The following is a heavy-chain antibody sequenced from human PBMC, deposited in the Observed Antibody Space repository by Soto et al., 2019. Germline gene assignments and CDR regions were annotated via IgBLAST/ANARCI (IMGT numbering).Heavy chain of an antibody. CDR2: INPNSGGT. D-gene: IGHD6-13*01. J-gene: IGHJ6*02. CDR1: GYTFTGYY. Sequence: ASVKVSCKASGYTFTGYYMHWVRQAPGQGLEWMGWINPNSGGTNYAQKFQGWVTMTRDTSISTVYMELSRLRSDDTAVYYCAKETAAIAAAGPDYYYYYGMDVWGQGTTVTVSS. V-gene: IGHV1-2*04. CDR3: AKETAAIAAAGPDYYYYYGMDV.